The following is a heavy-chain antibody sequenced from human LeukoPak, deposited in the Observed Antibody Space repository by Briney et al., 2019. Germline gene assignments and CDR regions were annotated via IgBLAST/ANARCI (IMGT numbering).Heavy chain of an antibody. J-gene: IGHJ4*02. CDR1: GGSITTTNY. CDR2: VSLAGRT. Sequence: PSETLSLTCGVSGGSITTTNYWSWVRQPPGGGLEWIGEVSLAGRTRYNPSLKNRVNISIDESKNHLYLNLASVTAADTAVYYYSRESGPFCPFGHWGQGTLVAVTS. D-gene: IGHD1-26*01. CDR3: SRESGPFCPFGH. V-gene: IGHV4-4*02.